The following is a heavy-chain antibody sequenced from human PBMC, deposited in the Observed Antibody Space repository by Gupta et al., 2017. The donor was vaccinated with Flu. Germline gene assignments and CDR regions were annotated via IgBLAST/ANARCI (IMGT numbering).Heavy chain of an antibody. V-gene: IGHV3-11*05. CDR2: VSTSSSYT. J-gene: IGHJ4*02. CDR3: ARVSIYGYNYFDA. D-gene: IGHD5-18*01. CDR1: GFTFSDYY. Sequence: QVHLVESGGALVKPGGSLRLSYAASGFTFSDYYMTWIRQAPGKGLEWVSYVSTSSSYTNYADSVKGRFTVSRDNANNSLFLQMNNLRAEDTAMYYCARVSIYGYNYFDAWGQGTLVTVSS.